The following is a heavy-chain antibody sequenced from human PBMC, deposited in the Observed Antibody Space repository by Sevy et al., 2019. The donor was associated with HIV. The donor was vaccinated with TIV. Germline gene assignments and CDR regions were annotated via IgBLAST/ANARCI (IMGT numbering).Heavy chain of an antibody. V-gene: IGHV1-69*13. CDR3: ARAVPFQPYYYYGMDV. Sequence: ASVKVSCKASGGTFSSYAISWVRQAPGQGLEWMGGIIPIFGTANYAQKFQGRVTITADESTSTAYMELSSLRSEDTAVYYCARAVPFQPYYYYGMDVWGQGTTVTVSS. CDR1: GGTFSSYA. CDR2: IIPIFGTA. J-gene: IGHJ6*02.